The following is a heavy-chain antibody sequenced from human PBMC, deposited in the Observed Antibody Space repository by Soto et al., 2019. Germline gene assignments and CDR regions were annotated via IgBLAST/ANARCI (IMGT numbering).Heavy chain of an antibody. J-gene: IGHJ4*02. V-gene: IGHV4-39*01. D-gene: IGHD6-19*01. CDR3: ARLGSSGWYQGSYFDY. Sequence: QLQLQESGPGLVRPSETLSLICTVSGGSITRIDHYWGWIRQSPGKGLEWIGDIKSSGSTNYNLSLKSRVSMSVETSKNQFSLKMNSVTAADTAVYYCARLGSSGWYQGSYFDYWGQGTLVTVSS. CDR2: IKSSGST. CDR1: GGSITRIDHY.